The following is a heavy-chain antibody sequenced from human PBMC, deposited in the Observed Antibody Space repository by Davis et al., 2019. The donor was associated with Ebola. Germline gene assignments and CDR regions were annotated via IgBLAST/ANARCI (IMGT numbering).Heavy chain of an antibody. D-gene: IGHD1-1*01. CDR3: ARSWTGTTRAFDI. J-gene: IGHJ3*02. Sequence: GESLKISCAASGFTFSSYSMNWVRQAPGKGLEWVSSISSSSSYIYYADSVRGRFTISRDNAKKSLYLQMNSLRDEDTAVYYCARSWTGTTRAFDIWGQGTMVTVSS. CDR2: ISSSSSYI. V-gene: IGHV3-21*01. CDR1: GFTFSSYS.